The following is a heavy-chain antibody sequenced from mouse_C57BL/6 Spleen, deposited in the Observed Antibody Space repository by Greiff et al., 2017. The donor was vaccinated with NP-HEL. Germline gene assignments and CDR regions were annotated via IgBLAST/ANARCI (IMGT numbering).Heavy chain of an antibody. V-gene: IGHV1-82*01. CDR2: IYPGDGDT. Sequence: VQLQQSGPELVKPGASVKISCTASGYAFSSSWMNWVKQRPGKGLEWIGRIYPGDGDTNYNGKFKGKATLTADKSSSTAYMQLSSLTSEDSAVYFCARSGGNYWGQGTLVTVSA. CDR1: GYAFSSSW. CDR3: ARSGGNY. D-gene: IGHD2-1*01. J-gene: IGHJ3*01.